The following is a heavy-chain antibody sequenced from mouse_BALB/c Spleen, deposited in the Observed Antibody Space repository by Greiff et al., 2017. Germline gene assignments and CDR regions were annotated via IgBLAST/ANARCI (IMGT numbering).Heavy chain of an antibody. J-gene: IGHJ4*01. CDR3: AREGITEYYPMDY. V-gene: IGHV1-7*01. CDR1: GYTFTSYW. D-gene: IGHD1-1*01. CDR2: INPSTGYT. Sequence: VQLQQSGAELAKPGASVKMSCKASGYTFTSYWMHWVKQRPGQGLEWIGYINPSTGYTEYNQKFKDKATLTADKSSSTAYMQLSSLTSEDSAVYYCAREGITEYYPMDYWGQGTSVTVSS.